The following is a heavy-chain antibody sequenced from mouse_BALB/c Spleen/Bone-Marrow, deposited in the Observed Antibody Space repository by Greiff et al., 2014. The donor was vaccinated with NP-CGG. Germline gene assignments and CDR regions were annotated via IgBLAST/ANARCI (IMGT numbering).Heavy chain of an antibody. CDR3: ARGRWYY. J-gene: IGHJ2*01. CDR2: FSPNNVGT. Sequence: EVQLVESGPELVKPGASVKISCKTSGYTFTDYTIHWVKQSHGESLEWIGRFSPNNVGTNYNQKFKDKATLTVDKSSSTAYMELRSLTSEDSAVYYCARGRWYYWGQGTTLTVSS. CDR1: GYTFTDYT. D-gene: IGHD2-3*01. V-gene: IGHV1-18*01.